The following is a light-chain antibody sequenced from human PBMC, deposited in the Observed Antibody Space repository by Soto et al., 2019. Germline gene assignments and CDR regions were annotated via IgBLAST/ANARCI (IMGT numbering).Light chain of an antibody. CDR3: QQYNSYS. V-gene: IGKV1-5*03. CDR1: QTISSW. J-gene: IGKJ1*01. Sequence: DIQMTQSPSTLSASVGDRVTITCRASQTISSWLAWYQQKPGKAPKLLIYKASTLGSGVPSRFSGSGSEIGFTITISSLQPYACATYYCQQYNSYSFGQGTKVDIK. CDR2: KAS.